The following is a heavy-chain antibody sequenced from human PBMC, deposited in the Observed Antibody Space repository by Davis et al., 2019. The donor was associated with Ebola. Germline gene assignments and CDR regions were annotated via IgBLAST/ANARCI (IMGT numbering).Heavy chain of an antibody. D-gene: IGHD4-17*01. Sequence: LRLSCAVSGDSISSGGYSWSWIRQPPGKGLEWIGYIFYSGTTSYNPSLKSRLTISIDTSQNQFSLHLSSVTAADTAVYYCARDGAYGEKLGYYFYNVDVWGPGTTVTVSS. V-gene: IGHV4-30-4*07. J-gene: IGHJ6*02. CDR1: GDSISSGGYS. CDR2: IFYSGTT. CDR3: ARDGAYGEKLGYYFYNVDV.